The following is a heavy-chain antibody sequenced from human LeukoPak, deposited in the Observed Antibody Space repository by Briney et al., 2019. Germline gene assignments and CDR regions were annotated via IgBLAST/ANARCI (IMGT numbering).Heavy chain of an antibody. D-gene: IGHD4-23*01. CDR3: ARDIDGGNYWYFDL. Sequence: PSETLSLTCTVSGGSISDYYWSWIRQPSEERLEWIGYVSSSGSTSYNPSLRTRLAISMDTSKNQFSLKLNSVTAADTAVYYCARDIDGGNYWYFDLWGRGTLVTVSS. J-gene: IGHJ2*01. CDR2: VSSSGST. CDR1: GGSISDYY. V-gene: IGHV4-59*01.